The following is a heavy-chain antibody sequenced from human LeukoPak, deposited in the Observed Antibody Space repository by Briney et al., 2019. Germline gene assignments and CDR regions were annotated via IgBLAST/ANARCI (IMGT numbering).Heavy chain of an antibody. CDR3: AKKVAAAACFDY. J-gene: IGHJ4*02. CDR1: GFTFNNYA. Sequence: GGSLRLSCAASGFTFNNYAMSWVRQAPGKGLEWVSLISGSGGSTYSADSVKGRFTISRDNSKNTLSLQMNSLRAEDTAVYYCAKKVAAAACFDYWGQGTLVTVSS. D-gene: IGHD6-13*01. CDR2: ISGSGGST. V-gene: IGHV3-23*01.